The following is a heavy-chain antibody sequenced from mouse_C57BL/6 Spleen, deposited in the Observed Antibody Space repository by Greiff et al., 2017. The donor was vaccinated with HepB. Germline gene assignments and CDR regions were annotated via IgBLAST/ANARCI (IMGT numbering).Heavy chain of an antibody. D-gene: IGHD2-5*01. J-gene: IGHJ3*01. CDR3: ARPDYSKEGGFAY. V-gene: IGHV5-17*01. Sequence: EVHLVESGGGLVKPGGSLKLSCAASGFTFSDYGMHWVRQAPEKGLEWVAYISSGSSTIYYADTVKGRFTISRDNAKNTLFLQMTSLRSEDTAMYYSARPDYSKEGGFAYWGQGTLVTVSA. CDR1: GFTFSDYG. CDR2: ISSGSSTI.